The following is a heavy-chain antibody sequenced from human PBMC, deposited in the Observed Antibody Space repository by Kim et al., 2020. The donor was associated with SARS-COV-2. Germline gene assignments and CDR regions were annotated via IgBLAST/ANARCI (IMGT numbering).Heavy chain of an antibody. D-gene: IGHD3-22*01. Sequence: SETLSLTCTVSGGSISSSFNYWGWIRQPPGKGLEWIGSVYHSGSTYDRPSLKSRVTVSVDTSKIQFSHIVTSVTAADTAVYFCTILPDGSSGYVDCWGQGILVTVSS. CDR1: GGSISSSFNY. CDR2: VYHSGST. V-gene: IGHV4-39*01. CDR3: TILPDGSSGYVDC. J-gene: IGHJ4*02.